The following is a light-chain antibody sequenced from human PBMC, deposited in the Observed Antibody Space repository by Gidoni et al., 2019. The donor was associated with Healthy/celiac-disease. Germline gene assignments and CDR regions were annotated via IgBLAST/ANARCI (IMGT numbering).Light chain of an antibody. CDR2: GAS. Sequence: EIVLTQSPGPLSLSPGERATLSCSASQSGSSSYLAWYQQKPCQAPRLLIYGASSRATGIPDRFSGSGSGTDFTLTISRLEPEDFAVYYCQQYGSTPVTFGQGTKVEIK. CDR3: QQYGSTPVT. CDR1: QSGSSSY. J-gene: IGKJ1*01. V-gene: IGKV3-20*01.